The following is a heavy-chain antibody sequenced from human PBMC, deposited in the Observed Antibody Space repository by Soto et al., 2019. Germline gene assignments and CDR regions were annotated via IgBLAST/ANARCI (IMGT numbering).Heavy chain of an antibody. J-gene: IGHJ5*02. Sequence: QVQLVQSGAEVKKPGASVKVSCKASGYTFTSYGISWVRQAPGPGLEWMGWISAYNGNTNYAQKLQGRVTMTTDTSTSTAYMELRSLRSDDTAVYYCARDLYLIAAAAPVGFDPWGQGTLVTVSS. CDR3: ARDLYLIAAAAPVGFDP. CDR2: ISAYNGNT. CDR1: GYTFTSYG. D-gene: IGHD6-13*01. V-gene: IGHV1-18*01.